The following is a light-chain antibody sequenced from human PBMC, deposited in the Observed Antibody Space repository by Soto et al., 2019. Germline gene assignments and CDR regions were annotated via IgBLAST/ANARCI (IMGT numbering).Light chain of an antibody. Sequence: EIVLTQSPGTLSLSPGERATLSCRASQSVSNYLAWYQRKPGQAPRLLIYGASSRATGIPDRFSGSGSGTDFTLTISRLVPEDFAVYYCHQYGGSDQKFGQGTKVDIK. CDR2: GAS. V-gene: IGKV3-20*01. J-gene: IGKJ1*01. CDR3: HQYGGSDQK. CDR1: QSVSNY.